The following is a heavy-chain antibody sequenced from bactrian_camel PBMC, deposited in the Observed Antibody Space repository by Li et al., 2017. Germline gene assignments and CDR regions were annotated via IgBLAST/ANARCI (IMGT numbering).Heavy chain of an antibody. CDR1: GYAFSICV. CDR2: IYTGGGNT. J-gene: IGHJ4*01. Sequence: VQLVESGGGSVQAGGSLKLSCKASGYAFSICVMGWFRQAPGKEREGVATIYTGGGNTYYADSVKGRFTISEDNAKNTVYLQMNSLKPEDTAMYYCAGRTDGNCGVWYLTTTSAFQYWGQGTQVTVS. D-gene: IGHD6*01. CDR3: AGRTDGNCGVWYLTTTSAFQY. V-gene: IGHV3S40*01.